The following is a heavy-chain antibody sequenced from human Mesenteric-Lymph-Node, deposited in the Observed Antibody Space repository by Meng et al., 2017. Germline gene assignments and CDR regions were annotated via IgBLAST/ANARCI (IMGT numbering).Heavy chain of an antibody. CDR2: IYYSGST. D-gene: IGHD3-16*01. J-gene: IGHJ4*02. Sequence: SETLSLTCTVSGGSISSYYWSWIRQPPGKGLEWIGYIYYSGSTNYNPSLKSRVTISVDTSKNQFSLKLSSVTAADTAVYYCARGSPVGAATDYWGQGTLVTVSS. V-gene: IGHV4-59*01. CDR3: ARGSPVGAATDY. CDR1: GGSISSYY.